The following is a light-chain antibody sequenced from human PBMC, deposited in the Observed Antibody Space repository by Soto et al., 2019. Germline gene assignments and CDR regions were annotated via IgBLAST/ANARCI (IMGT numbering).Light chain of an antibody. CDR1: SSDVSGYNY. CDR3: SSYTSSSTLYV. J-gene: IGLJ1*01. Sequence: QSALTQPASVSGSPGQSITISCTGTSSDVSGYNYVSWYQQHPTKAPKLMIYDVSNRPSGVSNRFSGSKSGNTASLTISGLQAEDEADYYCSSYTSSSTLYVFGTGTKLTVL. CDR2: DVS. V-gene: IGLV2-14*01.